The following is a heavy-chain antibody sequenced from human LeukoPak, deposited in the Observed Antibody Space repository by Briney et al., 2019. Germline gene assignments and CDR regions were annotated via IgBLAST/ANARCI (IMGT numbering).Heavy chain of an antibody. V-gene: IGHV3-48*04. D-gene: IGHD6-19*01. CDR1: GFTFSSYG. CDR3: ARARAVAAPWVS. J-gene: IGHJ5*02. Sequence: QPGGSLRLSCEASGFTFSSYGFNWARPAPGKGLEWVSSISSSGTTIQYADSVEGRFTISRDNAKNSLYLQMNSLRAEDTAVYYCARARAVAAPWVSWGQGTLVTVSS. CDR2: ISSSGTTI.